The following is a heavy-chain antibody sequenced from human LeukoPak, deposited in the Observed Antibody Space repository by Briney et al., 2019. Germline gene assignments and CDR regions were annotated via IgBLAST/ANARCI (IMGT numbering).Heavy chain of an antibody. D-gene: IGHD3-9*01. Sequence: PGGSLRLSCAASGFTFSSYSMNWVRQAPGKGLEWVSSISSSSNYIYYADSVKGRFTISRDNAKNTLYLQMNSLRAEDTAVYYCTKERRRDDILTGSFSDWGQGILVTVSS. CDR1: GFTFSSYS. CDR3: TKERRRDDILTGSFSD. CDR2: ISSSSNYI. J-gene: IGHJ4*02. V-gene: IGHV3-21*01.